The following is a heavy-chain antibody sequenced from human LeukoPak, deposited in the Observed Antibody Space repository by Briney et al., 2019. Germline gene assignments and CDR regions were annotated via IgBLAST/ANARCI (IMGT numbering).Heavy chain of an antibody. CDR1: GFTFSDFW. Sequence: GGSLRLSCAASGFTFSDFWMHWVRQGPEKRLVWAARIRTDGGVTDYADSVKGRFTISRDNTKSTLYLQMSSLRVEDTAVYYCTRSLYSGTNSDYWGQGTLVTVSS. J-gene: IGHJ4*02. CDR2: IRTDGGVT. CDR3: TRSLYSGTNSDY. V-gene: IGHV3-74*01. D-gene: IGHD1-26*01.